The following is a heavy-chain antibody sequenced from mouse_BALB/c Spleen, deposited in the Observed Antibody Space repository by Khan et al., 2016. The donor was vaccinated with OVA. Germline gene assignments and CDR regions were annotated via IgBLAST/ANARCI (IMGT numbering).Heavy chain of an antibody. Sequence: QVQLKQSGAELARPGASVKLSCKASGYTFTDYYINWVKQRTGQGLEWIGDIYPGNGNTYYNENFKGKATLTADKSSSTAFMHLSSLTSEDSAVYFFTRSGIGSFAFWGQGTLVTVSA. V-gene: IGHV1-77*01. CDR1: GYTFTDYY. CDR3: TRSGIGSFAF. J-gene: IGHJ3*01. D-gene: IGHD2-14*01. CDR2: IYPGNGNT.